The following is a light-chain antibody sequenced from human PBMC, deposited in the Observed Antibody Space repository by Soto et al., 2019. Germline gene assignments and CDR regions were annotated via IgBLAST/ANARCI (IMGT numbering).Light chain of an antibody. Sequence: DIQMTQSPSSLSASVGDRVTITCRASQGISKYLAWYQQKPGTVPKLLIYAASTLQSGVPSRFSGRGSGTDFTLTISSLQPEDVASYYCHNYNSALTLGGGTKVDTK. J-gene: IGKJ4*01. V-gene: IGKV1-27*01. CDR2: AAS. CDR1: QGISKY. CDR3: HNYNSALT.